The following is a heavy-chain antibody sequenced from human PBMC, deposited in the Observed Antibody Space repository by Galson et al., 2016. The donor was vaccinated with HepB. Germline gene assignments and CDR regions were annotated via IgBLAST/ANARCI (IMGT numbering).Heavy chain of an antibody. D-gene: IGHD5-18*01. CDR1: GFTVGTSY. CDR2: IIDGGET. CDR3: ARTAPYAFDL. Sequence: SLRLSCAASGFTVGTSYVSWIRQAPGRGLEWVSIIIDGGETYHAGSVGGRFTISRDNFNNMVFLQMNGLTAEDTAVYYCARTAPYAFDLWGQGTVVTVSS. J-gene: IGHJ3*01. V-gene: IGHV3-53*01.